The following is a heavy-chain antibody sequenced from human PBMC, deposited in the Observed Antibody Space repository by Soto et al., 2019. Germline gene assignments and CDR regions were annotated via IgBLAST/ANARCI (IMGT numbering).Heavy chain of an antibody. V-gene: IGHV5-51*01. CDR1: GYIFTSYW. J-gene: IGHJ5*02. D-gene: IGHD3-22*01. CDR3: ARKDKSGYFNWFDP. CDR2: IFPSDSDT. Sequence: VESLKISCRTSGYIFTSYWIAWVRQVPGKGLEWMGIIFPSDSDTRYSPSFQGQVTISADRSTSTVFLQWASLKASDTAVYFCARKDKSGYFNWFDPWGQGTLVTVSS.